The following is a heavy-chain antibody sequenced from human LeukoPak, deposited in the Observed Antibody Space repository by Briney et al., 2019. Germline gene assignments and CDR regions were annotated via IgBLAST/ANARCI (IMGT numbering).Heavy chain of an antibody. CDR2: ISAYNGNT. CDR3: ARDWAAAGTAGWDNWFDP. CDR1: GYTFTSYG. V-gene: IGHV1-18*01. D-gene: IGHD6-13*01. J-gene: IGHJ5*02. Sequence: ASVKVSCKASGYTFTSYGISWVRQAPGQGLEWMGWISAYNGNTNYAQKLQGRVTMTTDTSTSTAYMELRSLRSDDTAVYYCARDWAAAGTAGWDNWFDPWGQGTLVTVSS.